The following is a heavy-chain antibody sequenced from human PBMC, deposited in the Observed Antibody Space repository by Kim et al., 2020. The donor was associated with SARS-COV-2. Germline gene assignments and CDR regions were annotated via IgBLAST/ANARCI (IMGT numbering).Heavy chain of an antibody. D-gene: IGHD3-16*02. CDR2: IWYDGSNK. CDR3: ARDLRIWGSYRHLGY. CDR1: GFTFSSYG. Sequence: GGSLRLSCAASGFTFSSYGMHWVRQAPGKGLEWVAVIWYDGSNKYYADSVKGRFTISRDNSKNTLYLQMNSLRAEDTAVYYCARDLRIWGSYRHLGYWGQGTLVTVSS. V-gene: IGHV3-33*01. J-gene: IGHJ4*02.